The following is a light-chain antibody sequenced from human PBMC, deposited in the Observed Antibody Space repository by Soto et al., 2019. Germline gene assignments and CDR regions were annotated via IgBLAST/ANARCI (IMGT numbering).Light chain of an antibody. V-gene: IGKV1-5*03. Sequence: DIQMTQSPSTLSASVKDRVTITCRASQSISSWLAWYQQKPGKAPKLLIYKASSLESGVPSRFSGSGSGTEFTLTISSLQPDDFATYYCQQYNSYRITFGQGTRLEIK. CDR1: QSISSW. CDR2: KAS. J-gene: IGKJ5*01. CDR3: QQYNSYRIT.